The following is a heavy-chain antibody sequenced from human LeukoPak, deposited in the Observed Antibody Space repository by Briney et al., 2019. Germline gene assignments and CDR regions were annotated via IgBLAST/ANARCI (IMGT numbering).Heavy chain of an antibody. Sequence: GGSLRLSCAVSGFTFSSYTMNWVRQVLGKGLEWVSSISSSSSYIYYADSLKGRFTISRDNAKNSLYLQTNSLRAEDTAVYYCARQGYSSGGDAFDIWGQGTVVTVSS. CDR2: ISSSSSYI. CDR3: ARQGYSSGGDAFDI. CDR1: GFTFSSYT. D-gene: IGHD6-19*01. J-gene: IGHJ3*02. V-gene: IGHV3-21*01.